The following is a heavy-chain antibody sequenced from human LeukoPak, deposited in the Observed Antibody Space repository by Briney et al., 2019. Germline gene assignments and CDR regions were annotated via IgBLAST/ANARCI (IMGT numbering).Heavy chain of an antibody. CDR3: ATSSQTTVIDY. CDR2: INHSGST. V-gene: IGHV4-34*01. J-gene: IGHJ4*02. D-gene: IGHD4-17*01. CDR1: GGSFSGYY. Sequence: PSETLSLTCAVYGGSFSGYYWSWLRQPPGKGLEWIGEINHSGSTNYNPPLKSRVTISVDTSKNQFSLKLSSVTAADTAVYYCATSSQTTVIDYWGQGTLVTVSS.